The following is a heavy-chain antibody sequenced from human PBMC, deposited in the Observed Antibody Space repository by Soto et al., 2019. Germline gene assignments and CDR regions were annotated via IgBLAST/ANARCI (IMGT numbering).Heavy chain of an antibody. J-gene: IGHJ6*03. D-gene: IGHD2-21*02. Sequence: HPGGSLRLSCAVSGFTFRSSPMSWVRRAPGKGLEWVSGINGDDDSKHYAESVRGRFTIIRDNAKNTLLLQMNSLRAEDTALYYCAKASGDYYYYYYMDVWGKGTTVTVSS. CDR1: GFTFRSSP. CDR2: INGDDDSK. CDR3: AKASGDYYYYYYMDV. V-gene: IGHV3-23*01.